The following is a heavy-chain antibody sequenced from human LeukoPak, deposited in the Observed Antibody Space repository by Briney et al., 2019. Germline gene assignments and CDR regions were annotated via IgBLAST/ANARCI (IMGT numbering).Heavy chain of an antibody. D-gene: IGHD3-10*01. CDR3: ARVPGDGYYYYGMDV. V-gene: IGHV1-2*06. Sequence: ASVTVSCKASGYTFTGYYMHWVRQAPGQGLEWMGRINPNSGGTNYAQKFQGRVTMTRDTSISTAYMELSRLRSDDTAVYYCARVPGDGYYYYGMDVWGQGTTVTVSS. CDR2: INPNSGGT. CDR1: GYTFTGYY. J-gene: IGHJ6*02.